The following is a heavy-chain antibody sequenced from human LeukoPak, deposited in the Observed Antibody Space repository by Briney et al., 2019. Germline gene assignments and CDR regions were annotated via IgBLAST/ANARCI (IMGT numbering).Heavy chain of an antibody. CDR3: ARLSGYSSGHYYSDY. V-gene: IGHV4-59*01. CDR1: GGSISSDY. CDR2: IYYRGST. J-gene: IGHJ4*02. D-gene: IGHD3-22*01. Sequence: TSETLSLTCTASGGSISSDYWSWIRQPPGKGLEWIGYIYYRGSTNYNPSLKSRVTISVDTSKNQFSLKLSSVTAADTAVYYCARLSGYSSGHYYSDYWGQGTLVTVSS.